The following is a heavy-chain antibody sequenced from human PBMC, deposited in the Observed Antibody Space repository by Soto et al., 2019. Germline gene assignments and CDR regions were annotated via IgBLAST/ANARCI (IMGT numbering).Heavy chain of an antibody. D-gene: IGHD3-10*01. CDR2: INDSGNI. CDR3: ARGLILWFGELSRRGGYYYYMDV. V-gene: IGHV4-34*01. Sequence: WTWIRQTPEKGLEWIGEINDSGNINYNPSLKSRVTILVDTAKKQISLRPSSVTAADTAVYYYARGLILWFGELSRRGGYYYYMDVWGKGTTVTVSS. J-gene: IGHJ6*03.